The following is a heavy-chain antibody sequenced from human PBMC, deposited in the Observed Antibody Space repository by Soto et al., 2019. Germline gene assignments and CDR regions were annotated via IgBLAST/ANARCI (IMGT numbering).Heavy chain of an antibody. V-gene: IGHV1-69*08. Sequence: QVQLVQSGAEVKQPGSSVKVSCKASGGTFSSYSISWVRQAPGQGLEWMGRIISVLGLPNYAQKFQGRVTITADKSTRTAYMELSSLRHEDTALYYCARDRCSSTSCARGNWYFDLWGRGTLVTVSS. CDR2: IISVLGLP. J-gene: IGHJ2*01. CDR3: ARDRCSSTSCARGNWYFDL. D-gene: IGHD2-2*01. CDR1: GGTFSSYS.